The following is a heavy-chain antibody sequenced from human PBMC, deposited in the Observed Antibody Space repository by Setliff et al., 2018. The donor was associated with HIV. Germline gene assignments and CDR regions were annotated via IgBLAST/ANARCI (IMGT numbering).Heavy chain of an antibody. Sequence: LRRTLSLTCAVSGGSTRSSNWWSWVRQPPGKGLEWIGEIYNSGRTNYNPSLKSRVTISVDNSKNQFSLNLSSVTAADTAVYYCARHDGMKAARRYNNDYMDVWGKGTTVTVSS. CDR1: GGSTRSSNW. V-gene: IGHV4-4*02. D-gene: IGHD6-6*01. CDR3: ARHDGMKAARRYNNDYMDV. CDR2: IYNSGRT. J-gene: IGHJ6*03.